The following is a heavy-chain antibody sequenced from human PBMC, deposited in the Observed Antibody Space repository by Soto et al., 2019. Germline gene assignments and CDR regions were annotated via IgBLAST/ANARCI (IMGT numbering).Heavy chain of an antibody. CDR3: ATNTRLPAANGLPNWFDL. CDR2: IIAYNGKT. Sequence: QVQLVQPGGEVKEPGASVKISCKASGYIFINYGISWVRQAPGQGLEWMAWIIAYNGKTYYAQKVQDRVTVTTDTSTSTGYMEVRSLTSDDTAVYYCATNTRLPAANGLPNWFDLWGQGNLVTVSS. D-gene: IGHD2-2*01. CDR1: GYIFINYG. V-gene: IGHV1-18*01. J-gene: IGHJ5*02.